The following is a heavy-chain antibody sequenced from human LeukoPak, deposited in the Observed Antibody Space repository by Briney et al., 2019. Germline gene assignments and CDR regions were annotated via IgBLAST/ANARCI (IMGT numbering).Heavy chain of an antibody. Sequence: PGGSLRLSCAASGFTFSSYGMHWVRQAPGKGLEWVAVISYDRSNKYYADSVKGRFTISRDNSKNTLYLQMNSLRAEDTAVYYCAKGLGWLQPFDYWGQGTLVTVSS. CDR3: AKGLGWLQPFDY. J-gene: IGHJ4*02. CDR2: ISYDRSNK. V-gene: IGHV3-30*18. CDR1: GFTFSSYG. D-gene: IGHD5-24*01.